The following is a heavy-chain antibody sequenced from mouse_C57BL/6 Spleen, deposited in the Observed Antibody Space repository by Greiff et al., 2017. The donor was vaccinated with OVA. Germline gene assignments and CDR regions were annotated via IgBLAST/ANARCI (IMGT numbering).Heavy chain of an antibody. CDR1: GSAFSSSW. V-gene: IGHV1-82*01. J-gene: IGHJ4*01. Sequence: QVQLHQSGPELVKPGASVKISCKASGSAFSSSWMNWVKQRPGKGLEWIGRIYPGDGDPNYNGKLKGKATLTADKSSSTAYMQLSSLTSEDSAVYFCARERNYGNYLYAMDYWGQGTSVTVSS. CDR2: IYPGDGDP. CDR3: ARERNYGNYLYAMDY. D-gene: IGHD2-1*01.